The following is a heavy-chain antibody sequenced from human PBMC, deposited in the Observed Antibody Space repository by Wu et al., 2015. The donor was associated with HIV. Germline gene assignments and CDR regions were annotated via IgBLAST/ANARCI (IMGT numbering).Heavy chain of an antibody. CDR2: INPSSGST. Sequence: QVHLVQSGAEVKKPGASVKISCKASAYTFSDYYIHWVRQSPGHGLEWVGIINPSSGSTSYAQRFKGRVTMTRDTSTATVYMELRSLRSDDTAVYYCARGGHCDYWGQGTLVTVSS. CDR1: AYTFSDYY. J-gene: IGHJ4*02. CDR3: ARGGHCDY. V-gene: IGHV1-46*01.